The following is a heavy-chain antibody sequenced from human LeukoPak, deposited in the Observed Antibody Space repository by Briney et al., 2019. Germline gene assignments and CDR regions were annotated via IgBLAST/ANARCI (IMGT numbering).Heavy chain of an antibody. D-gene: IGHD3-10*01. CDR3: AKEGDYYGSGSYDYQDY. Sequence: PGRSLRLSCAASGFTFSSYGMHWVRQAPGKGLEWVAVMSYDGSNKYYADSVKGRFTISRDNSKNTLYLQMNSLRAEDTAVYYCAKEGDYYGSGSYDYQDYWGQGTLVTVSS. V-gene: IGHV3-30*18. CDR1: GFTFSSYG. J-gene: IGHJ4*02. CDR2: MSYDGSNK.